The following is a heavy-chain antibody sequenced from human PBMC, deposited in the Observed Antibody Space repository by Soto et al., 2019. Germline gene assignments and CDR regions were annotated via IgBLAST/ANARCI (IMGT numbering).Heavy chain of an antibody. CDR3: ARVYCSSTSCYDAFDI. J-gene: IGHJ3*02. Sequence: GGSLGLSCEASGFTFSSYSMNRVRQAQGKGLEWVSSISSSSSYIYSADSVKGRFTISRDNAKNSLYLQMNSLRAEDTAVYYCARVYCSSTSCYDAFDIWGQGTMVTVSS. CDR2: ISSSSSYI. V-gene: IGHV3-21*01. D-gene: IGHD2-2*01. CDR1: GFTFSSYS.